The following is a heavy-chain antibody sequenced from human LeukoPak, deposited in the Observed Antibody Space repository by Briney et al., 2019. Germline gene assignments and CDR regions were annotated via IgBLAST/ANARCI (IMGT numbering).Heavy chain of an antibody. CDR3: ARGHKNYDFWTGYYPPDY. CDR1: GYTFTSYG. Sequence: GASVKVSCKASGYTFTSYGISWVRQAPGQGLEWMGWISAYNGNTNYAQKLQGRVTMTTDTSTSTAYMELRSLRSDDTAVHYCARGHKNYDFWTGYYPPDYWGQGTLVTVSS. CDR2: ISAYNGNT. J-gene: IGHJ4*02. D-gene: IGHD3-3*01. V-gene: IGHV1-18*01.